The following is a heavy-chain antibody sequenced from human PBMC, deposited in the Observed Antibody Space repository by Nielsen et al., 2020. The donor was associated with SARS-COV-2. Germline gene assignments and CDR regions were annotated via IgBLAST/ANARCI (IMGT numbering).Heavy chain of an antibody. V-gene: IGHV1-2*06. J-gene: IGHJ6*02. Sequence: ASVKVSCTASGYTFTSYYMHWVRQAPGQGLEWMGRINPNSGGTNYAQKFQGRVTMTRDTSISTAYMELSRLRSDDTAVYYCARVVLWFGDYYGMDVWGQGTTVTVSS. CDR2: INPNSGGT. D-gene: IGHD3-10*01. CDR1: GYTFTSYY. CDR3: ARVVLWFGDYYGMDV.